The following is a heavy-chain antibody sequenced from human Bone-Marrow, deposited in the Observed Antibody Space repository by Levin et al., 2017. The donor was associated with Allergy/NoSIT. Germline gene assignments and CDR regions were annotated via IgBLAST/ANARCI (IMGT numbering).Heavy chain of an antibody. D-gene: IGHD3-3*01. CDR2: INHSGGP. V-gene: IGHV4-34*01. J-gene: IGHJ6*02. Sequence: NTSETLSLTCVVDGGSLKGYQWTWIRQPPGQGLEFIGEINHSGGPNYNPSLQRRVTMSIDTSKKQISLNLTSVTDADTAVYFCARGRFLQWSLEFFGLDVWGQGTPVIVSS. CDR1: GGSLKGYQ. CDR3: ARGRFLQWSLEFFGLDV.